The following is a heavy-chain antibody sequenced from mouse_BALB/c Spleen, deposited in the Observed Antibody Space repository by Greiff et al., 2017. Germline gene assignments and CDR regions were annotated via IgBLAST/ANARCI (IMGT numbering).Heavy chain of an antibody. CDR2: IWAGGST. J-gene: IGHJ4*01. D-gene: IGHD4-1*01. CDR1: GFSLTSYG. Sequence: VQGVESGPGLVAPSQSLSITCTVSGFSLTSYGVHWVRQPPGKGLEWLGVIWAGGSTNYNSALMSRLSISKDNSKSQVFLKMNSLQTDDTAMYYCASTGTVYAMDYWGQGTSVTVSS. V-gene: IGHV2-9*02. CDR3: ASTGTVYAMDY.